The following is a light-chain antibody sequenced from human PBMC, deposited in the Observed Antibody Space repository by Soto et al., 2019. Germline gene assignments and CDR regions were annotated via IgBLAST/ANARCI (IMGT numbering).Light chain of an antibody. V-gene: IGKV1-5*03. J-gene: IGKJ5*01. CDR1: QTISSW. Sequence: DIQLTQSPSTLSASVGDRVTITGRASQTISSWLAWYQQKPGKAPKLLIYKASTLKSGVPSRFSGSGSGTEFTLTISSLQPDDFAVYYCQQYKNWPPITFGQGTRLEI. CDR3: QQYKNWPPIT. CDR2: KAS.